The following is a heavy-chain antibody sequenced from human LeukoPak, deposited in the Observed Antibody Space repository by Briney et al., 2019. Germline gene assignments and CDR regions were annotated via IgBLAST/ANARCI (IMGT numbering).Heavy chain of an antibody. CDR2: INPNSGGT. D-gene: IGHD6-19*01. V-gene: IGHV1-2*02. CDR3: ARDSSPSLDC. J-gene: IGHJ4*02. Sequence: ASVKVSCKASGYTFTGCYMHWVRQAPGQGVEWMGWINPNSGGTYSAQNFQGRVTMTRDASINTAYMELSSLRSDDSAVYYCARDSSPSLDCWGQGTLVTVSS. CDR1: GYTFTGCY.